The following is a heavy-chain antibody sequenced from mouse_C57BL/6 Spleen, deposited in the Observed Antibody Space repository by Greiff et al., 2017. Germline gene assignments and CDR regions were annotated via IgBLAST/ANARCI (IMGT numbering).Heavy chain of an antibody. Sequence: EVHLVESGGGLVKPGGSLKLSCAASGFTFSSYAMSWVRQTPEKRLEWVATISDGGSYTYYPDNVKGRFTISRDNAKNNLYLQMSHLKSEDTAMYYCARAGDYKDFDYWGQGTTLTVSS. D-gene: IGHD2-12*01. J-gene: IGHJ2*01. CDR3: ARAGDYKDFDY. CDR2: ISDGGSYT. V-gene: IGHV5-4*01. CDR1: GFTFSSYA.